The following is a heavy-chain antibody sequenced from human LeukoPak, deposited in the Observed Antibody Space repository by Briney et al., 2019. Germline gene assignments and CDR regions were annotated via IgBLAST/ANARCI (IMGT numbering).Heavy chain of an antibody. D-gene: IGHD2-2*03. V-gene: IGHV3-15*01. CDR3: TKDPRMMDVYY. CDR1: GFSFSNAR. Sequence: GGSLRLSCAASGFSFSNARLSWGCMAPGTGQELVGRIKSKTDGGTTDYAAPVNGSFTILSESSKNTLYMQRNSLKTEDTAVYYCTKDPRMMDVYYWGQLTLVT. J-gene: IGHJ4*02. CDR2: IKSKTDGGTT.